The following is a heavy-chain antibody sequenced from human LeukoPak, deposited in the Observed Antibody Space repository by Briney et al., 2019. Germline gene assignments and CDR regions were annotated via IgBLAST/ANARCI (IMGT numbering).Heavy chain of an antibody. CDR1: GFTVSSNY. J-gene: IGHJ4*02. D-gene: IGHD6-6*01. Sequence: GGSLRLSCAASGFTVSSNYMSWVRQAPGKGLEWVSVIYSGGSTYYADSVKGRFTISRDNSKNTLYLQMNSLRAEDTAVYYCAKDPAIAAPSFYWGQGTLVTVSS. V-gene: IGHV3-53*01. CDR2: IYSGGST. CDR3: AKDPAIAAPSFY.